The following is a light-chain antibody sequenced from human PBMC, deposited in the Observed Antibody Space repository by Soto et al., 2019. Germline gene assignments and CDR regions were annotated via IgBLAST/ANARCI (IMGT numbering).Light chain of an antibody. J-gene: IGKJ3*01. V-gene: IGKV3-15*01. CDR3: QQYVSSPFT. CDR1: QSVSSN. CDR2: GTS. Sequence: ELVMPQSPATLSVSPGERATLSCRASQSVSSNLAWYQQKPGQAPRLPIYGTSTGATGIPARFSGRRSGTDVTLPISSLPHEDFAVYYCQQYVSSPFTFGPATKVDIK.